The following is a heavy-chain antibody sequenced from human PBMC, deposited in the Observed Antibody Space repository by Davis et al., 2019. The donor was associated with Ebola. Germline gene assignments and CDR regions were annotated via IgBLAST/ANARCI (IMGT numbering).Heavy chain of an antibody. CDR1: GFTFSSYW. V-gene: IGHV3-74*01. J-gene: IGHJ4*02. CDR2: INSDGSST. D-gene: IGHD2-21*02. Sequence: HTGGSLRLSCAASGFTFSSYWMHWVRQAPGKGLVWVSRINSDGSSTSYADSVKGRFTISRDNAKNTLYLQMNSLRAEDTAVYYCARDGGPYCGGDCFDYWGQGTLVTVSS. CDR3: ARDGGPYCGGDCFDY.